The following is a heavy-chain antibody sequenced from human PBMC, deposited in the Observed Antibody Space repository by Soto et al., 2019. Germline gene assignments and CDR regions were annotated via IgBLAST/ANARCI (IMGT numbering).Heavy chain of an antibody. V-gene: IGHV3-30-3*01. J-gene: IGHJ4*02. CDR1: GFTFSIYA. D-gene: IGHD1-1*01. Sequence: GGSLRLSCAASGFTFSIYAMHWVRQAPGKGLEWVAVISYDGSNKYYADSVKGRFTISRDNSKNTLYLQMNSLSAEDTAVYYCVTHSWNYWGQGTLVTVSS. CDR2: ISYDGSNK. CDR3: VTHSWNY.